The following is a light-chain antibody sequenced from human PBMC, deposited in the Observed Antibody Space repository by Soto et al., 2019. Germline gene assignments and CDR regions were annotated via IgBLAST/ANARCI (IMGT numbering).Light chain of an antibody. CDR3: QQYNNWPRT. J-gene: IGKJ1*01. Sequence: DIVMTQSPVTLSVSPGDRATLSCRASQSVGHNLAGFQQKPGQAPRLLIYGASAGATGIPDRFSGSGFGTEFTLTISSLQSEDLAVYYCQQYNNWPRTFGQGTKVEMK. V-gene: IGKV3-15*01. CDR1: QSVGHN. CDR2: GAS.